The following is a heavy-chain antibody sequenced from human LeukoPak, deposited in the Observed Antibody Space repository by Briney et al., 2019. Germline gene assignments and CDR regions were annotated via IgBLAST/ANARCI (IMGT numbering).Heavy chain of an antibody. CDR2: IIPIFGTA. V-gene: IGHV1-69*13. CDR3: AKVFGVTTVTS. J-gene: IGHJ4*02. Sequence: EASVKVSCKASGGTFSSYAISWVRQAPGQGLEWMGGIIPIFGTANYAQKFQGRVTITADESTSTAYMELSSLRSEDTAVYYCAKVFGVTTVTSGGQGTLVTVSS. D-gene: IGHD4-17*01. CDR1: GGTFSSYA.